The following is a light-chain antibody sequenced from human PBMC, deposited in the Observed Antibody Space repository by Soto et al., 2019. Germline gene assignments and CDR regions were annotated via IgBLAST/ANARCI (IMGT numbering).Light chain of an antibody. J-gene: IGLJ3*02. CDR2: EVS. CDR1: SSDVGGYNF. V-gene: IGLV2-14*01. CDR3: NSYTSSRTLV. Sequence: QSALTQPASVSGSPGQPITISCTGTSSDVGGYNFVSWYQQHPGKAPKLMIYEVSNRPSGVSNRFSGSKSGNTASLTISGLQAEDEADYYCNSYTSSRTLVFGGGTKLTV.